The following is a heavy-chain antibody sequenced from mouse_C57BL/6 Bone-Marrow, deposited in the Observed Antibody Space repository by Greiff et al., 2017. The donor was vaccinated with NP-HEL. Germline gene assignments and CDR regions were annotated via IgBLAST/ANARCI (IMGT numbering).Heavy chain of an antibody. CDR3: ARPHYYGSSYAMDY. V-gene: IGHV1-81*01. CDR1: GYTFTSYG. D-gene: IGHD1-1*01. CDR2: IYPRSGNT. J-gene: IGHJ4*01. Sequence: VKLMESGAELARPGASVKLSCKASGYTFTSYGISWVKQRTGQGLEWIGEIYPRSGNTYYNEKFKGKATLTADKSSSTAYMELRSLTSEYSAVYFCARPHYYGSSYAMDYWGQGTSVTVSS.